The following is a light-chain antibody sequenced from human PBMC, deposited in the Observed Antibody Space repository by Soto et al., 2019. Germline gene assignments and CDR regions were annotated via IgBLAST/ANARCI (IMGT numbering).Light chain of an antibody. CDR1: GWNIGSNY. J-gene: IGLJ2*01. Sequence: QSVLTQPPSASGTPGQRVTISCSGSGWNIGSNYVYWYQQLPGMAPKVLIYKNNQRPSGVPDRFSGFKSGTSASLAISGLRSEDEADYSCAVWDDSLSGVVFGGGTQLIVL. CDR3: AVWDDSLSGVV. V-gene: IGLV1-47*01. CDR2: KNN.